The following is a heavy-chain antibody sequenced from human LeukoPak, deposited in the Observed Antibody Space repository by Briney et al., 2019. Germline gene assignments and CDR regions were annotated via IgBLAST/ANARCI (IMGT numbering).Heavy chain of an antibody. CDR1: GGSFSGYY. D-gene: IGHD3-9*01. CDR2: INHSGST. V-gene: IGHV4-34*01. J-gene: IGHJ4*02. Sequence: SETLSLTCAVYGGSFSGYYWSWIRQPPGKGLEWIGEINHSGSTNYNPSLKSRVTISVDTSKNQFPLKLSSVTAADTAVYYCARGDGFEDFDYWGQGTLVTVSS. CDR3: ARGDGFEDFDY.